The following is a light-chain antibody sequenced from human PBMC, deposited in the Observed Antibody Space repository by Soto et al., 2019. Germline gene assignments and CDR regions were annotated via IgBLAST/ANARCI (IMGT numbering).Light chain of an antibody. J-gene: IGKJ1*01. CDR3: QQYANLPWT. V-gene: IGKV1-33*01. CDR1: QDISIY. Sequence: DIPMTQSPSSLSASIGDRVTITCQASQDISIYLNWYQQKPGKAPNLLIYDTSNLETGVPSRFSGVGSGTSYVITIYGRQPEDIATYYCQQYANLPWTFGRGTEVEVK. CDR2: DTS.